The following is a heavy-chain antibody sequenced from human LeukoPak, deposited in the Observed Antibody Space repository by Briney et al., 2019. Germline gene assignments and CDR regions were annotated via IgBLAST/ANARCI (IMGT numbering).Heavy chain of an antibody. Sequence: GASVKVSCKASGYTFTGYYMHWVRQAPGQGLEWMGWINPNSGGTNYAQKFQGWVTMTRNTSISTAYMELSSLRSEDTAVYYCARGDVISMWELLYDAGKNWFDPWGQGTLVTVSS. CDR1: GYTFTGYY. CDR2: INPNSGGT. D-gene: IGHD1-26*01. V-gene: IGHV1-2*04. J-gene: IGHJ5*02. CDR3: ARGDVISMWELLYDAGKNWFDP.